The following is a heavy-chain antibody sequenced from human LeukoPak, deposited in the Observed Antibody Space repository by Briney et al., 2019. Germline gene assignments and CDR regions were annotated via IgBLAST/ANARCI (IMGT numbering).Heavy chain of an antibody. CDR2: INHSGST. J-gene: IGHJ4*02. V-gene: IGHV4-34*01. CDR3: ARGYDILTGSLGFDY. D-gene: IGHD3-9*01. CDR1: GGSFSGYY. Sequence: SETLSLTCAVYGGSFSGYYWSWIRQPPGKGLEWIGEINHSGSTNYNPSLKSRATISVDTSKNQFSLKLSSVTAADTAVYYCARGYDILTGSLGFDYWGQGTLVTVSS.